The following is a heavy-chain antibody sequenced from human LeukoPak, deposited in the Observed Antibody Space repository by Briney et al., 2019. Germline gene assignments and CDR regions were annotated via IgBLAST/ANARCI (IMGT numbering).Heavy chain of an antibody. CDR3: AKARYSGYAFDAFDM. J-gene: IGHJ3*02. D-gene: IGHD5-12*01. CDR2: ISDSGGNT. Sequence: PGGSLRLSCAASGFTFSSYAMSWVRQAPGQGLEWVSAISDSGGNTYYADSVKGRFTISRDNSRNTLYLQMNSLRAEDTAVYYCAKARYSGYAFDAFDMWGQGTMVSVSS. CDR1: GFTFSSYA. V-gene: IGHV3-23*01.